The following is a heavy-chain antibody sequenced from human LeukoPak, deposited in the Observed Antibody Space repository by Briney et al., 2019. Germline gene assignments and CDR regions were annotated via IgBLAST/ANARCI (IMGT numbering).Heavy chain of an antibody. CDR1: GFTFSDYY. V-gene: IGHV3-11*04. J-gene: IGHJ4*02. CDR3: ARGPKYYYDSSGYYPPDY. CDR2: ISSSGSTI. Sequence: GGSLRLSCAASGFTFSDYYMSWIRQAPGKGLEWVSYISSSGSTIYYADSVKGRFTISRDNAKNSLYLQMNSLRAEDTAVYYCARGPKYYYDSSGYYPPDYWGQGTLVTVSS. D-gene: IGHD3-22*01.